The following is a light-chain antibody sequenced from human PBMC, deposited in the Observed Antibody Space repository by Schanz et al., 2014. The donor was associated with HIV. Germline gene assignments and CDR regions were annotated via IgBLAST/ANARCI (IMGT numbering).Light chain of an antibody. CDR1: QIVSSSY. CDR3: QQYGSLPWT. CDR2: DAS. Sequence: EVVLTQSPGTLSLSPGERATLSCRASQIVSSSYLAWYQQKPGQAPRLLIYDASSRASGIPDRFTGSESGTDFTLTISRVEPEDYAVYFCQQYGSLPWTFGQGTTVEVK. V-gene: IGKV3-20*01. J-gene: IGKJ1*01.